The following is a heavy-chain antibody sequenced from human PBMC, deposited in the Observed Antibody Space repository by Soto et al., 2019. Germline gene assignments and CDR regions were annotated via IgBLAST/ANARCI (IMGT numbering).Heavy chain of an antibody. CDR2: LPERGSSP. CDR3: AKMTSGSYGPNYGMDV. CDR1: GFTFSNYA. J-gene: IGHJ6*02. D-gene: IGHD5-18*01. V-gene: IGHV3-23*01. Sequence: PGGSLSFSCAASGFTFSNYALSWVRQAPGRGREWISALPERGSSPYYADSVKGRFTISRDNSKNTLYLQMNSLRAEDTAVYYCAKMTSGSYGPNYGMDVWGQGTTVTVSS.